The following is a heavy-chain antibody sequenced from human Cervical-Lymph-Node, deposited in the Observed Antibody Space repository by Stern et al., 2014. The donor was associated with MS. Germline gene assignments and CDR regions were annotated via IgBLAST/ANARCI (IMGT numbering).Heavy chain of an antibody. V-gene: IGHV3-9*01. D-gene: IGHD3-10*01. CDR3: AKDLLRVWFGALSGMDV. J-gene: IGHJ6*02. CDR2: ITWNSGSI. CDR1: GFTFDDYA. Sequence: EVQLLESGGGLVQPGRSLRLSCAASGFTFDDYAMPWVRQAPGKGLEWVSGITWNSGSIGYADSVKGRFTIYRDNAKNSLYLQMNSLRAEDTALYYCAKDLLRVWFGALSGMDVWGQGTAVTVSS.